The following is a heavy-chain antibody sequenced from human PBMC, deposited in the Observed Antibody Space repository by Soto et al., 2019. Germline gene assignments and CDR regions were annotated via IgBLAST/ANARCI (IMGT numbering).Heavy chain of an antibody. D-gene: IGHD2-2*02. CDR2: IWYDGSNK. Sequence: PVGSLRLSCAASGFTFSSYGMHWVRQAPGKGLEWVAVIWYDGSNKYYADSVKGRFTISRGNSKNTLYLQMNSLRAEDTAVYYCARDGISTLEGGVVIGAPTGIAIPNPLQSLPWG. V-gene: IGHV3-33*01. CDR3: ARDGISTLEGGVVIGAPTGIAIPNPLQSLP. CDR1: GFTFSSYG. J-gene: IGHJ5*02.